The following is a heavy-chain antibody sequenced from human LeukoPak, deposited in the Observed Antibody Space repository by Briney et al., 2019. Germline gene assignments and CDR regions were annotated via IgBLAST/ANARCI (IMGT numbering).Heavy chain of an antibody. CDR1: GHTFTSYY. Sequence: ASVKVSCKAFGHTFTSYYLHWVRQAPGQGLEWMGISSPSGGSTTYAQNFQGRVTMTRDTSTSTVHMELSSLRSEDTAVYYCARDQEGFDYWGQGTLVTVSS. V-gene: IGHV1-46*01. J-gene: IGHJ4*02. CDR2: SSPSGGST. CDR3: ARDQEGFDY.